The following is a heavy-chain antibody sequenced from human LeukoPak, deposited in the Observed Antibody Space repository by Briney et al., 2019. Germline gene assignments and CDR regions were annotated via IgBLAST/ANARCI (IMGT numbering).Heavy chain of an antibody. CDR2: VFHTGTT. CDR3: ARRTLYGNFVRWFDP. Sequence: PSETLSLTCTVSGGSIGAYFWSWIRQPPGKELEWIGNVFHTGTTNYNPSLKSRVTISVDTSKNQFSLKVSSVPAADTAVYYCARRTLYGNFVRWFDPWGQGALVTVSS. V-gene: IGHV4-59*01. D-gene: IGHD1-1*01. J-gene: IGHJ5*02. CDR1: GGSIGAYF.